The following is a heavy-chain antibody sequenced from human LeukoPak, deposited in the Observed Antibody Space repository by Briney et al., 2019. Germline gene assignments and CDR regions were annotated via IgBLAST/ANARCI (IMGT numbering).Heavy chain of an antibody. CDR1: GGSISSSNW. V-gene: IGHV4-4*02. D-gene: IGHD3-9*01. J-gene: IGHJ4*02. CDR3: ARSRYDIPVGFDY. Sequence: PSETLSLTCAVSGGSISSSNWWSWVRQPPGKGLEWIGEIYHSGSTNYNPSLKSRVTMSVDTSKNQFSLKLSSVTAADTAVYYCARSRYDIPVGFDYWGQGTLVTVSP. CDR2: IYHSGST.